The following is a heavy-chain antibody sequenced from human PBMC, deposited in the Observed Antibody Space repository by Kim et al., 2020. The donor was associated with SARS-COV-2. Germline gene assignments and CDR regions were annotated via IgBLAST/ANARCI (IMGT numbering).Heavy chain of an antibody. Sequence: SETLSLTCTVSGSSISSYYWSWIRQPPGKGLEWIGYIYYSGSTNYNPSLKSRVTISVDTSKNQFSLKLSSVTAADTAVYYCAVGLRSGYFVYWGQGTLVT. CDR1: GSSISSYY. CDR3: AVGLRSGYFVY. CDR2: IYYSGST. V-gene: IGHV4-59*01. D-gene: IGHD3-22*01. J-gene: IGHJ4*02.